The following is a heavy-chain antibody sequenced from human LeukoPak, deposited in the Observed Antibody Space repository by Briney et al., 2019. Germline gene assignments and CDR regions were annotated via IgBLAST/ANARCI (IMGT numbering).Heavy chain of an antibody. V-gene: IGHV3-23*01. CDR1: GFTFSSYA. CDR3: AREIGGGLHYFHS. Sequence: GGSLRLSCAASGFTFSSYAMSWVRQAPGKGLEWVSVISGSGGSTYYADSVKGRFTISRDNSQNTLYLQMNSLRAEDTAMYYCAREIGGGLHYFHSWGQGTPVTVSS. D-gene: IGHD1-26*01. CDR2: ISGSGGST. J-gene: IGHJ4*02.